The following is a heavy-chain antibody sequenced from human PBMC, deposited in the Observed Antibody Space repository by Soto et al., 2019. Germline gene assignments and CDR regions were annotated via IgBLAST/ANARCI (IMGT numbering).Heavy chain of an antibody. V-gene: IGHV3-21*01. Sequence: EVQLVESGGGLVKPGGSLRLSCAASGFTFNTYDMNWVRQAPGKGLEWVSSITTSRAYIYYADSLKGRITISRDNAKNSLCLQMNSLRAEDTAVYYCVRSGTARLLRHSWFETWGQGTLVTVSS. CDR3: VRSGTARLLRHSWFET. J-gene: IGHJ5*02. CDR1: GFTFNTYD. CDR2: ITTSRAYI. D-gene: IGHD2-21*01.